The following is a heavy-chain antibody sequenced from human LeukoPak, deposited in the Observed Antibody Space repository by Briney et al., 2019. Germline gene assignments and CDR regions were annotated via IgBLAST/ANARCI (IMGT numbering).Heavy chain of an antibody. CDR3: ARLPYYYDSSGYYYIDY. J-gene: IGHJ4*02. CDR1: GYSFTSYW. CDR2: IYPGDSDT. D-gene: IGHD3-22*01. Sequence: KPGGSLKISCKGSGYSFTSYWIGWVRQMPGKGLEWMGIIYPGDSDTRYSPSFQGQVTISADKSISTAYLQWSSLKASDTAMYYCARLPYYYDSSGYYYIDYWGQGTLVTVSS. V-gene: IGHV5-51*03.